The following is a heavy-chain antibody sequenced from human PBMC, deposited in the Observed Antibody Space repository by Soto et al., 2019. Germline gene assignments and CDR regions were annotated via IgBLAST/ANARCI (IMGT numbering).Heavy chain of an antibody. CDR3: ARDRDDYGSGNYYNRIDF. J-gene: IGHJ4*02. CDR2: IIPLFGTP. V-gene: IGHV1-69*01. Sequence: QVQLVQSGAEVKKPGSSVKVSCQASGGIFSTYAISWLRQAPGQGLEWMGGIIPLFGTPNYAQRFQGIVTITADESTSTAYMELSRLRSEDTAVYYCARDRDDYGSGNYYNRIDFWGQGTLVTVSS. D-gene: IGHD3-10*01. CDR1: GGIFSTYA.